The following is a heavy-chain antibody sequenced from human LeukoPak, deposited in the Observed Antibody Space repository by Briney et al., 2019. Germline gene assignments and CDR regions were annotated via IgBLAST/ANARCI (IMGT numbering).Heavy chain of an antibody. Sequence: GGSLRLSCVASGFTLRSYAMSWVRQAPGKGLEWVSGISGSGGSTYYADSVKGRFTISRDNSKNTLYLQMNSLRAGDTAVYYCAKAMGATLFDYWGQGTLVTVSS. J-gene: IGHJ4*02. V-gene: IGHV3-23*01. CDR2: ISGSGGST. D-gene: IGHD1-26*01. CDR1: GFTLRSYA. CDR3: AKAMGATLFDY.